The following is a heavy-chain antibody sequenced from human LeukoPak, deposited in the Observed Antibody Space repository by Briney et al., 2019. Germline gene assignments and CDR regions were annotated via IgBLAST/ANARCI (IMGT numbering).Heavy chain of an antibody. CDR1: GYTFTSCS. V-gene: IGHV1-18*01. D-gene: IGHD2-2*01. CDR3: AREDCSSTSCSYYYGMDV. Sequence: ASVKVSCKASGYTFTSCSISWVRQAPGQGLEWMGWISPYNGYTKYTQKFQGRVTMTTDTSTSTAYLELRSLRSDDTAVYYCAREDCSSTSCSYYYGMDVWGQGTTVTVSS. J-gene: IGHJ6*02. CDR2: ISPYNGYT.